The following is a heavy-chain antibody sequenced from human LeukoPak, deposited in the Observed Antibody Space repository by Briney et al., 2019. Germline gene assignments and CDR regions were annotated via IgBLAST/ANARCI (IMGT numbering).Heavy chain of an antibody. D-gene: IGHD4-17*01. CDR2: IYSGGST. V-gene: IGHV3-53*01. Sequence: PGGSLRLSCAASGFTVSSNYMSWVRQAPGKGLEWASVIYSGGSTYYADSVKGRFTISRDNSKNTLYLQMNSLRAEDTAVYYCARDRYGDYYFDYWGQGTLVTVSS. CDR1: GFTVSSNY. CDR3: ARDRYGDYYFDY. J-gene: IGHJ4*02.